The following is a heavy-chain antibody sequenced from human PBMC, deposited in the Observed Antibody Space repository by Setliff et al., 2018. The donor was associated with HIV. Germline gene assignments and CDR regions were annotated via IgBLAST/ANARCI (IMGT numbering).Heavy chain of an antibody. D-gene: IGHD3-10*01. CDR1: GGSGSSGSYY. V-gene: IGHV4-61*01. Sequence: SETLSLTCTVSGGSGSSGSYYWSWIRQTPGKGLEWIGYIYYSGSTNYNPSLKSRVNISVDTSKNQFSLKLSSVTAADTAVYYCARGHRVVRAYLDYWGQGPLVTVSS. J-gene: IGHJ4*02. CDR3: ARGHRVVRAYLDY. CDR2: IYYSGST.